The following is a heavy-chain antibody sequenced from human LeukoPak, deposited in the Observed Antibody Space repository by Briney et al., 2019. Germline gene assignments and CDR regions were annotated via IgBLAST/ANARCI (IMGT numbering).Heavy chain of an antibody. J-gene: IGHJ1*01. V-gene: IGHV3-74*01. Sequence: GGSLRLSCEASGFTFSRYWMHWVRQAPGKGLVWVSRIKSDGKTNYADSVKGRFTISRDNAKKTVTLQMHSLRLEDTGVYYCARAPSEVGGYYPEYFRHWGQGTLVTVSS. CDR3: ARAPSEVGGYYPEYFRH. CDR1: GFTFSRYW. D-gene: IGHD3-22*01. CDR2: IKSDGKT.